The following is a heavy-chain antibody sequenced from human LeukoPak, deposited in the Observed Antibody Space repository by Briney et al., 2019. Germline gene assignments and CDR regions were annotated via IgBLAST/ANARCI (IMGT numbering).Heavy chain of an antibody. CDR2: ISYDGSNK. J-gene: IGHJ4*02. V-gene: IGHV3-30*03. D-gene: IGHD6-13*01. CDR3: ARDSQGGGSSWYMTFFDY. Sequence: GGSLRLSCAASGFTFSSYGMHWVRQAPGKGLEWVAVISYDGSNKYYADSVKGRFTISRDNSKNTLYLQMNSLRVEDTAVYYCARDSQGGGSSWYMTFFDYWGQGTLVTVSS. CDR1: GFTFSSYG.